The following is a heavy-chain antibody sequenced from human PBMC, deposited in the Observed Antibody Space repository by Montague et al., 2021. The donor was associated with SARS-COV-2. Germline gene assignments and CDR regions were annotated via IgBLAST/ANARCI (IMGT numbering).Heavy chain of an antibody. CDR1: GGSISSSNCY. CDR2: IYYSGST. Sequence: SETLSLTCTVFGGSISSSNCYWGWIRQPPGKGLEWIGSIYYSGSTSYNPSLKSRVTISLDTSRNQFSLKVNSMTAADTAVYYCATIAIPIRYFDYWGQGTLVTVSS. D-gene: IGHD2-2*02. V-gene: IGHV4-39*07. J-gene: IGHJ4*02. CDR3: ATIAIPIRYFDY.